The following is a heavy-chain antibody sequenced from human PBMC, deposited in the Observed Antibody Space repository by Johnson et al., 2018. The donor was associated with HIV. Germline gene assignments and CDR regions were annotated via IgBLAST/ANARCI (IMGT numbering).Heavy chain of an antibody. V-gene: IGHV3-11*04. D-gene: IGHD2-2*01. CDR2: ISTSGSPS. Sequence: QVQLVESGRGLVKPGGSLRLSCVASGFTFSDYYMSWIRQAPGKGLEWVSYISTSGSPSYYVDSVKGRFTISRDNAKNSVYLQMNNLRVEHTAVYYCARDPHGGYCSSSSCYGGDAFDIWGQGTMVTVSS. CDR3: ARDPHGGYCSSSSCYGGDAFDI. J-gene: IGHJ3*02. CDR1: GFTFSDYY.